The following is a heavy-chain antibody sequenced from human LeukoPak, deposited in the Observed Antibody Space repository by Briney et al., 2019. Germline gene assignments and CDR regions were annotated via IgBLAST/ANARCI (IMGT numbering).Heavy chain of an antibody. J-gene: IGHJ5*02. CDR1: GGTFTHYV. CDR3: ARSYYYDSSAYWAWFDP. Sequence: ASVKVSCKASGGTFTHYVISWVRQAPGQGLEWMGWISTYNGNTKYAQKLQGRVTMTTDTSTSTAYMELRSLRSDDTAVYYCARSYYYDSSAYWAWFDPWGQGTLVTVSS. D-gene: IGHD3-22*01. CDR2: ISTYNGNT. V-gene: IGHV1-18*01.